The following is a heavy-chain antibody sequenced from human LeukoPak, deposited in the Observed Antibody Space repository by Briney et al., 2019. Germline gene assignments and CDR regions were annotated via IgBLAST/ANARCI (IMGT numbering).Heavy chain of an antibody. J-gene: IGHJ3*01. V-gene: IGHV3-9*03. CDR2: ISWNSGSI. D-gene: IGHD2-8*02. CDR3: AKDEFVASDFTGAFDV. Sequence: GGSLRLSCAASGFTFDDYAMHWVRQVPGKGLEWVSGISWNSGSIGYADSVKGRFTVSRDNAKNSLYLQMNSLRAEDMALYYCAKDEFVASDFTGAFDVWGQGTMVTVSS. CDR1: GFTFDDYA.